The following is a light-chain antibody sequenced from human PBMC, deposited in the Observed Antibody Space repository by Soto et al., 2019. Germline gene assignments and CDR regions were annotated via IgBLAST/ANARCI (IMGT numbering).Light chain of an antibody. V-gene: IGKV3-20*01. CDR1: QSVRSNL. CDR2: GAS. J-gene: IGKJ1*01. CDR3: QRYDSFRT. Sequence: IVLTQSPGTLPVSAGERATLSCRASQSVRSNLLAWYQQKPGQAPRLLIYGASNRATGIPDRFSGIGSGTDFTLTITRLQPEDFAMYYCQRYDSFRTFGQGTKVDIK.